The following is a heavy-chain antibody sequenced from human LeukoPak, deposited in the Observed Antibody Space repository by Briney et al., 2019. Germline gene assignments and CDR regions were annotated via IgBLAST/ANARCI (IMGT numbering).Heavy chain of an antibody. CDR2: IDPSGGGT. J-gene: IGHJ5*02. D-gene: IGHD4-17*01. CDR3: AMTTVTTVGFDP. CDR1: GYTFTTYY. Sequence: ASVKVSCKASGYTFTTYYMHWVRQAPGQGLEWMGIIDPSGGGTNYAQKFQGRVTMTRDTSTSTVYMELSSLRSEDTAVYYCAMTTVTTVGFDPWGQGTLVTVSS. V-gene: IGHV1-46*01.